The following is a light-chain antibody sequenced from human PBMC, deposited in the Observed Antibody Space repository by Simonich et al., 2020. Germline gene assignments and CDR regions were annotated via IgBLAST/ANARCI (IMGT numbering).Light chain of an antibody. CDR3: QQYYSTPLT. CDR2: AAS. CDR1: QSVSSN. V-gene: IGKV1-NL1*01. J-gene: IGKJ4*01. Sequence: MTQSPATLSVSPGERATLSCRAGQSVSSNLAWYQQKPGKAPKLLLYAASRLESVVPSRISGSGSGADYTLTISSLQPEDFATYCCQQYYSTPLTFGGGTKVEIK.